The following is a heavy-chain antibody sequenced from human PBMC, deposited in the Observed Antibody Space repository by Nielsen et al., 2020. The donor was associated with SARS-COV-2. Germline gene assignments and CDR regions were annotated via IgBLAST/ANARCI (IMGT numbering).Heavy chain of an antibody. CDR1: GFIFSSYA. CDR2: ISSSSSYI. J-gene: IGHJ4*02. D-gene: IGHD5-12*01. Sequence: GGSLRLSCTASGFIFSSYAMSWVRQAPGKGLEWVSSISSSSSYIYYADSVKGRFTISRDNAKNSLYLQMNSLRAEDTAVYYCARLYSGYDFGPFDYWGQGTLVTVSS. V-gene: IGHV3-21*01. CDR3: ARLYSGYDFGPFDY.